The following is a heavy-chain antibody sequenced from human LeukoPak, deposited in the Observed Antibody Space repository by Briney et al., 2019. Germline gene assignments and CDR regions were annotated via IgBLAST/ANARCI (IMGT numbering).Heavy chain of an antibody. D-gene: IGHD1-1*01. Sequence: PETLSLTCTVSGGSISSYYWSWIRQPPGKGLEWIIYYSGSTNYSPSLKSRVTISVDTSKNQFSLKLTSVTAADTAVYYCARHGNGAFDIWGQGTMVTVSS. CDR3: ARHGNGAFDI. V-gene: IGHV4-59*08. CDR1: GGSISSYY. J-gene: IGHJ3*02. CDR2: IYYSGST.